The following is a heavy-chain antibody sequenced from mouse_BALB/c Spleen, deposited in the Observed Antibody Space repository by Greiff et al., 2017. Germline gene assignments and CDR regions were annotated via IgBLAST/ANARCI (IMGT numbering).Heavy chain of an antibody. CDR3: TRSGGGDY. V-gene: IGHV1S81*02. D-gene: IGHD1-1*02. Sequence: VQLQQSGAELVKPGASVKLSCKASGYTFTSYYMYWVKQRPGQGLEWIGEINPSNGGTNFNEKFKSKATLTVDKSSSTAYMQLSSLTSEDSAVYYCTRSGGGDYWGQGTTLTVSS. CDR1: GYTFTSYY. CDR2: INPSNGGT. J-gene: IGHJ2*01.